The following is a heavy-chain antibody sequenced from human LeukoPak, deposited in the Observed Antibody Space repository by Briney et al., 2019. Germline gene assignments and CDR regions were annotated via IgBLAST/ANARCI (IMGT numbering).Heavy chain of an antibody. CDR2: ISSSSSYI. D-gene: IGHD2-15*01. CDR3: AKSVVVITFRFDD. CDR1: GFTFSSYS. V-gene: IGHV3-21*04. J-gene: IGHJ4*02. Sequence: GSLRLSCAASGFTFSSYSMNWVRQAPGKGLEWVSSISSSSSYIYYADSVKGRFTISRDNSKNMVYLQMNSLRADDTAIYYCAKSVVVITFRFDDWGQGALVTVSS.